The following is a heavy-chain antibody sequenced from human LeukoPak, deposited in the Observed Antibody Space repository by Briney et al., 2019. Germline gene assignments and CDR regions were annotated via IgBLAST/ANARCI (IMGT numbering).Heavy chain of an antibody. CDR1: GYNFINYG. J-gene: IGHJ6*03. CDR3: ARGFKVPAARTYYMDV. V-gene: IGHV1-8*03. Sequence: GASVKVSCKASGYNFINYGINWVRQATGQGLEWMGWMNPNSGNTGYAQKFQGRVTITRNTSISTAYMELSSLRSEDTAVYYCARGFKVPAARTYYMDVWGKGTTVTVSS. CDR2: MNPNSGNT. D-gene: IGHD2-2*01.